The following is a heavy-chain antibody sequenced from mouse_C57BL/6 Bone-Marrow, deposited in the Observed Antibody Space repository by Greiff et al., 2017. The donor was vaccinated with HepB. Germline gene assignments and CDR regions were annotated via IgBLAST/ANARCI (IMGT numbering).Heavy chain of an antibody. V-gene: IGHV7-3*01. D-gene: IGHD2-4*01. CDR2: IRNKANGYTT. J-gene: IGHJ2*01. CDR3: ARSTMINFDY. Sequence: EVQLVESGGGLVQPGGSLSLSCAASGFTFTDYYMSWVRQPPGKALEWLGFIRNKANGYTTEYSASVKGRFTISRDNSQSILYLQMNALRAEDSATYYCARSTMINFDYWGQGTTLTVSS. CDR1: GFTFTDYY.